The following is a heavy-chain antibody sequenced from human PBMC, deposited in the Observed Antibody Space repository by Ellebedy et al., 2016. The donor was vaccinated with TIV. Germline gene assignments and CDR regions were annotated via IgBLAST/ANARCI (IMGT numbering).Heavy chain of an antibody. CDR1: GGSISSYY. J-gene: IGHJ4*02. CDR3: ARAIYGDYGDY. Sequence: MPGGSLRLSCTVSGGSISSYYWSWIRQPPGKGLEWIGEIYHSGSTNYNPSLKSRVTLSIDKSKNQFSLKLSSVTAADTAVYYCARAIYGDYGDYWGQGTLVTVSS. CDR2: IYHSGST. V-gene: IGHV4-59*08. D-gene: IGHD4-17*01.